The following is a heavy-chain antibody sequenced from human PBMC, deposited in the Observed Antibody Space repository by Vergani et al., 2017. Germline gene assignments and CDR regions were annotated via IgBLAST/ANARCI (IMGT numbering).Heavy chain of an antibody. D-gene: IGHD6-19*01. CDR1: GFTFSSYW. Sequence: EVQLVESGGGLVQPGGSLRLSCAASGFTFSSYWMSWVRQAPGKGLEWVANIKQDGSEKYYVDSVKGRFTISRDNSKNTLYLQMNSLRAEDTAVYYCAKVGDSSGSRYYYYYMDVWGKGTTVTVSS. V-gene: IGHV3-7*01. CDR2: IKQDGSEK. J-gene: IGHJ6*03. CDR3: AKVGDSSGSRYYYYYMDV.